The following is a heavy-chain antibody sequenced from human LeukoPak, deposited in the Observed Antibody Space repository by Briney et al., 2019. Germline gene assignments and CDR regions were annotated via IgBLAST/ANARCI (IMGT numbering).Heavy chain of an antibody. Sequence: GGSLRLPCAATGFTFSNYAMHWVRQAPGKGLEWVAVISYDGSKRYYADSGKGRFTISRDNSKNATYLEMNSMRVEDTAIYYCTRDHYPGIARGGACNFWGQGTMVTVSS. CDR1: GFTFSNYA. CDR3: TRDHYPGIARGGACNF. J-gene: IGHJ3*01. V-gene: IGHV3-30-3*01. CDR2: ISYDGSKR. D-gene: IGHD2/OR15-2a*01.